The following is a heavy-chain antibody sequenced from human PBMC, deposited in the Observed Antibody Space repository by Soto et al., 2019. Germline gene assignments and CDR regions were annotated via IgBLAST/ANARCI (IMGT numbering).Heavy chain of an antibody. J-gene: IGHJ4*02. V-gene: IGHV1-18*04. Sequence: QIQLVQSGGEVRTAGASVRVSCKTSGYPFTSYDISWVRQAPGQGLEWMGWINPYNGDTNYTQKFQGRVTMTKDTSTTTVYMELRSLTLDATAVYFCARDPVAGHFDHWGQGTLVTVSS. CDR3: ARDPVAGHFDH. CDR2: INPYNGDT. CDR1: GYPFTSYD. D-gene: IGHD6-19*01.